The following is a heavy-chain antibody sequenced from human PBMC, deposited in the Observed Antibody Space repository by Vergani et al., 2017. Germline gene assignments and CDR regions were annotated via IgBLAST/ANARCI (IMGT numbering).Heavy chain of an antibody. Sequence: VQLVESGGGLVQPGGSLRLSCAASGFTVSSNYMSWVRQAPGKGLEWVAVIWYDGSNKYYADSVKGRFTISRDNSKNTLYLQMNSLRAEDTAVYYCARAEGSSSWYYFDYWGQGTLVTVSS. D-gene: IGHD6-6*01. CDR2: IWYDGSNK. V-gene: IGHV3-33*08. CDR3: ARAEGSSSWYYFDY. CDR1: GFTVSSNY. J-gene: IGHJ4*02.